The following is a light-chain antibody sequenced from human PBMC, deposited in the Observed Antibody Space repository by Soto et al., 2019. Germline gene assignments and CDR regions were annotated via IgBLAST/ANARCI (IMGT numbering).Light chain of an antibody. CDR3: CSYEGAYV. J-gene: IGLJ1*01. CDR1: SSDASAYKY. Sequence: QSALTQPRSVSGSPGQSVTISCTGTSSDASAYKYVSWYQQHPGKAPKLMIFDVSERPSGVPDRFAGSKSGNTASLTISGLQAEDEADYYCCSYEGAYVFGSVTKLTVL. V-gene: IGLV2-11*01. CDR2: DVS.